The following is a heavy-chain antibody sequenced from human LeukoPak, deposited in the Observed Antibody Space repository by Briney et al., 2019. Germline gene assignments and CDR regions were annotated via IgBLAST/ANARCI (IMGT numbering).Heavy chain of an antibody. J-gene: IGHJ3*02. CDR3: ARGRDTFDI. CDR2: INQDGSEK. Sequence: PGGSLRLSCAASGVTFTTYWMTWVRQAPGKGLEWVANINQDGSEKYYVDSVKGRFTISRDNAKNSLYLQMNSLRAEDTAVYYCARGRDTFDIWGQGTMVAVSS. CDR1: GVTFTTYW. V-gene: IGHV3-7*01.